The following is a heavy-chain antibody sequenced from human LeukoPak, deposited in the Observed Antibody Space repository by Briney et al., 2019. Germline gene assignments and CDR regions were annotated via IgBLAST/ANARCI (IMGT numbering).Heavy chain of an antibody. V-gene: IGHV3-48*01. Sequence: GGSLRLSCAASGFTFSSYSMNWVRQAPGKGLEWVSYTSSSSTIYYADSVKGRFTISRDNAKNSLYLQMNSLRAEDTAVYYCAKTRPLDSSSWSHGDYWGQGTLVTVSS. CDR1: GFTFSSYS. J-gene: IGHJ4*02. CDR3: AKTRPLDSSSWSHGDY. CDR2: TSSSSTI. D-gene: IGHD6-13*01.